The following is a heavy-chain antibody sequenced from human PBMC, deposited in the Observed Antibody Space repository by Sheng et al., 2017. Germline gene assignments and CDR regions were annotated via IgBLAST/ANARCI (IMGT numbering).Heavy chain of an antibody. V-gene: IGHV1-69*18. Sequence: EQLVQSGAEVKKPGSSVKVSCKASGDSFNNYAINWVRQAPGQGLEWMGNIIPILETGNYAQKFQGRLTITADESTTTAYMELSSLTSEDTAVYYCARPGDCSSVSCYSPYGMDVWDQGP. J-gene: IGHJ6*02. CDR1: GDSFNNYA. CDR3: ARPGDCSSVSCYSPYGMDV. CDR2: IIPILETG. D-gene: IGHD2-2*01.